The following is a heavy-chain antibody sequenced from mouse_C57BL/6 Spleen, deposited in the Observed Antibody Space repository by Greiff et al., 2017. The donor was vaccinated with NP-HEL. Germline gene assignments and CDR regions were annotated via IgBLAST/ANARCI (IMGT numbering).Heavy chain of an antibody. CDR3: ARAYYSNSDAMDY. J-gene: IGHJ4*01. Sequence: EVQLQQSGPGLAKPSQTLSLTCSVTGYSITSDYWNWIRKFPGNKLEYMGYISYSGSTYYNPSFKSRISITRDTSKNQYYLQLNSVTTEDTATYYCARAYYSNSDAMDYWGQGTSVTVSS. V-gene: IGHV3-8*01. CDR2: ISYSGST. D-gene: IGHD2-5*01. CDR1: GYSITSDY.